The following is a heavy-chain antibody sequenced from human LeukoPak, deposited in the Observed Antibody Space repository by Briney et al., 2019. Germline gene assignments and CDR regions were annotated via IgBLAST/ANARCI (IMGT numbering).Heavy chain of an antibody. D-gene: IGHD5-18*01. Sequence: GGSLRLSCAASGFTFSSYAMSWVRQAPGKGLEWVSAISGSGGSTYYADSVKGRFTIFRDNSKNTLYLQMNSLRAEDTAVYYCARARGYSYPIDYWGQGTLVTVSS. J-gene: IGHJ4*02. V-gene: IGHV3-23*01. CDR1: GFTFSSYA. CDR3: ARARGYSYPIDY. CDR2: ISGSGGST.